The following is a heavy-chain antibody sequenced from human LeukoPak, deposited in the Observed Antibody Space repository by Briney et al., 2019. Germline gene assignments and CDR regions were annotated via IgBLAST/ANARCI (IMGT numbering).Heavy chain of an antibody. CDR2: ISGSGGST. V-gene: IGHV3-23*01. CDR1: GFTFSSYA. CDR3: AKNYRYSYGPTNEYYFDY. D-gene: IGHD5-18*01. J-gene: IGHJ4*02. Sequence: PGGAPRLSCAASGFTFSSYAMSWVRQAPGKGLEWVSAISGSGGSTYYADSVKGRFTISRDNSKNTLYLQMNSLRAEDTAVYYCAKNYRYSYGPTNEYYFDYWRQGTLVTVSS.